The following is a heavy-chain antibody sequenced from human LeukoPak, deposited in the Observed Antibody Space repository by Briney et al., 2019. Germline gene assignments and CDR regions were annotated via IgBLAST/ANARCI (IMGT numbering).Heavy chain of an antibody. V-gene: IGHV4-38-2*02. J-gene: IGHJ5*02. CDR1: GYSINSGFY. D-gene: IGHD2-21*02. CDR2: IYHTGNT. Sequence: SETPSLTCTVSGYSINSGFYWGWIRQPPGRGLEWIGSIYHTGNTYYNPSLKSRVTISVDRSKNQFSLKLSSVTAADTAVYYCARGVVVVTAKGWFDPWGQGTLVTVSS. CDR3: ARGVVVVTAKGWFDP.